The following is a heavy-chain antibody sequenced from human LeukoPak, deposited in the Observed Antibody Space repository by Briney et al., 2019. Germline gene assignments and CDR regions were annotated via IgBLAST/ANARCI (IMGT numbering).Heavy chain of an antibody. V-gene: IGHV3-30*18. D-gene: IGHD6-13*01. CDR3: AKEGAAGGKMQYCFDY. CDR2: ISDDGTTK. J-gene: IGHJ4*02. Sequence: GRSLRLSCAASGFTFSSYGMHWVRPAPGKGLEWVAVISDDGTTKYYADSVKGRFTISRDNSKNTLYLEMNSLRAEDTAVYYCAKEGAAGGKMQYCFDYWGQGTLVTVSS. CDR1: GFTFSSYG.